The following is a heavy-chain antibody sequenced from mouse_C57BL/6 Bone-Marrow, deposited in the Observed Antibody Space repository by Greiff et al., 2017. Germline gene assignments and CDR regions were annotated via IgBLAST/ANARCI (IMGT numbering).Heavy chain of an antibody. CDR3: ARTPYAMDY. V-gene: IGHV2-2*01. CDR2: IWSGGST. CDR1: GFSLPSYG. Sequence: VQVVESGPGLVQPSQSLSITCPVSGFSLPSYGVHWVRQSPGKGLEWLGVIWSGGSTDYNAAFISRLSISKDNSKSQVFFKMNSLQADDTAIYYCARTPYAMDYWGQGTSVTVSS. J-gene: IGHJ4*01.